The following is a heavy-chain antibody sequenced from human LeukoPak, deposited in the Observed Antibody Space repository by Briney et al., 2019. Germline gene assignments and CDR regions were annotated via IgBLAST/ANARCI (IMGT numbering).Heavy chain of an antibody. Sequence: PGGSLILSCAASGFTFSSSPMHWVRQTPGKGLVWLSRISPDGSGTTYADSVKGRFTSSRDNAKNTLYLQMNSLSVEDTAVYYCTRDRYSVGDIWGQGTLVTVSS. CDR1: GFTFSSSP. D-gene: IGHD3-16*02. J-gene: IGHJ3*02. CDR2: ISPDGSGT. V-gene: IGHV3-74*01. CDR3: TRDRYSVGDI.